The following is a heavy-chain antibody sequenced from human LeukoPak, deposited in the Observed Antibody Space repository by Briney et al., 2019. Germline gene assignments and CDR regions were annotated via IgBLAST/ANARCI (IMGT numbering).Heavy chain of an antibody. D-gene: IGHD2-15*01. V-gene: IGHV1-8*01. CDR2: MNPNSGNT. J-gene: IGHJ3*02. Sequence: EASVKVSCKASGYTFTTYDINWVRQATGQGLEWMGWMNPNSGNTGYAQKFQGRVTITRNTSISTAYMELSSLRSEDTAVYYCARVSTDIVVVVAATRGDAFDIWGQGTMVTVSS. CDR3: ARVSTDIVVVVAATRGDAFDI. CDR1: GYTFTTYD.